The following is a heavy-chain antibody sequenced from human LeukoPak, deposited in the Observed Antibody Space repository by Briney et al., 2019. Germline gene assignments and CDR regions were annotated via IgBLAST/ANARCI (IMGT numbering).Heavy chain of an antibody. CDR3: ARGKGGRVAGTGIFDY. V-gene: IGHV1-46*01. J-gene: IGHJ4*02. Sequence: ASVKVSCKASGYTFTSYYMHWVRQAPGQGLEWMGIINPSGGSTSYAQKFQGRVTMTRDTSTSTVYMELSRLRSDDTAVYYCARGKGGRVAGTGIFDYWGQGTLVTVSS. CDR1: GYTFTSYY. D-gene: IGHD6-19*01. CDR2: INPSGGST.